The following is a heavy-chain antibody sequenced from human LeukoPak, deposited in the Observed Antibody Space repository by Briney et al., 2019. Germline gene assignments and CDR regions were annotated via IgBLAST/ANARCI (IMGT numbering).Heavy chain of an antibody. Sequence: GGSLRLSCAASGFTFSNYWMSWVRQAPGKGLEWVANIKQDGSEKSYVDSVKGRFTISRDNAKNSLYLQMNSLRAEDTAVYYCARKGIVGATKEGYYFDYWGQGTLVTVSS. CDR3: ARKGIVGATKEGYYFDY. CDR2: IKQDGSEK. V-gene: IGHV3-7*01. J-gene: IGHJ4*02. D-gene: IGHD1-26*01. CDR1: GFTFSNYW.